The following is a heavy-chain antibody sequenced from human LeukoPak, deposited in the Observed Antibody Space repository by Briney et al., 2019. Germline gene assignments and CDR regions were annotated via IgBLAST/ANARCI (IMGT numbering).Heavy chain of an antibody. J-gene: IGHJ4*02. CDR3: ARGGTDILLEPTAIPFDY. D-gene: IGHD2-8*01. CDR2: INTDGRST. Sequence: SGGSLRLSCAASGFTFRTYWMHWVRQAPGKGLVWVSRINTDGRSTSYADSVKGRFTVSRDNSKDTLYLQMNSLRADDTAVYYCARGGTDILLEPTAIPFDYWGQGALVTVSS. CDR1: GFTFRTYW. V-gene: IGHV3-74*01.